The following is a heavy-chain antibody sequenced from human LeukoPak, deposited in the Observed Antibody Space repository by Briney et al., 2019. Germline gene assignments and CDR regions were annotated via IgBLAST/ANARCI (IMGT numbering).Heavy chain of an antibody. CDR3: AREGGYSYGSDY. CDR1: GGSFSGYY. CDR2: INHSGST. V-gene: IGHV4-34*01. D-gene: IGHD5-18*01. Sequence: SETLSLTCAVYGGSFSGYYWSWIRQPPGKGLEWIGEINHSGSTNYNPSLKSRVTISVDTSKNQFSLKLSSVTAADTAVYYCAREGGYSYGSDYWGQGTLVTVSS. J-gene: IGHJ4*02.